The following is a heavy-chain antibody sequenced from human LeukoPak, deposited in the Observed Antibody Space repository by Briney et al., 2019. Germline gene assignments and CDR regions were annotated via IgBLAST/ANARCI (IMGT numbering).Heavy chain of an antibody. CDR1: GFTFSSYA. J-gene: IGHJ6*02. D-gene: IGHD3-10*01. Sequence: GRSLRLSCAASGFTFSSYAMHWVRQAPGKGLEWVAVISYDGSNKYYADSVKGRFTISRDNSKNTLYLQMNSLRAEDTAVYYCARDRRYYGSGTYSGMDVWGQGTTVTVSS. V-gene: IGHV3-30-3*01. CDR2: ISYDGSNK. CDR3: ARDRRYYGSGTYSGMDV.